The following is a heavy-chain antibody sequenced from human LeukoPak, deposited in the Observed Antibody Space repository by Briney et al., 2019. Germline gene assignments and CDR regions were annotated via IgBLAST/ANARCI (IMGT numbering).Heavy chain of an antibody. CDR1: GYTFTGYY. V-gene: IGHV1-24*01. CDR2: FDREDGET. Sequence: ASVKVSCKASGYTFTGYYMHWVRQAPGQGLEWMGGFDREDGETTYAQKLQGRVSMTEDTSTGTAFLELSSLKSEDTAIYYCATERVGYCYGHSCYGLDVWGKGTTVTVSS. J-gene: IGHJ6*04. D-gene: IGHD5-18*01. CDR3: ATERVGYCYGHSCYGLDV.